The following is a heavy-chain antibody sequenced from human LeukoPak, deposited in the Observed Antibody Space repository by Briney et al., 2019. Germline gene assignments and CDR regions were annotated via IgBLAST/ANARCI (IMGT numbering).Heavy chain of an antibody. CDR2: ISWNSGSI. D-gene: IGHD5-24*01. CDR1: GFTFDDYA. V-gene: IGHV3-9*01. CDR3: AKDGYNSAYFDY. J-gene: IGHJ4*02. Sequence: PGGSLRLSCAASGFTFDDYAMHWVRQAPGKGLEWVSGISWNSGSIGYADSVKGRFTISRDNAKNSLYLQMNSLRAEDTALYYCAKDGYNSAYFDYWGQGTLVTVSS.